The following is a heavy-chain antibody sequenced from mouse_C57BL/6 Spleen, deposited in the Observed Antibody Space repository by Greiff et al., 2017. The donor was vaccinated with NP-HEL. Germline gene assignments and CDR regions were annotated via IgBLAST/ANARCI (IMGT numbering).Heavy chain of an antibody. Sequence: VHVKQSVAELVRPGASVKLSCTASGFNIKNTYMHWVKQRPEQCLEWIGRIDPANGNTKYAPKVQGLVTITADTASNTAYLQLSSLTSEDTAIYYCARDYYGSSSLFDVWGQGTTLTVSS. CDR3: ARDYYGSSSLFDV. CDR1: GFNIKNTY. V-gene: IGHV14-3*01. D-gene: IGHD1-1*01. J-gene: IGHJ2*01. CDR2: IDPANGNT.